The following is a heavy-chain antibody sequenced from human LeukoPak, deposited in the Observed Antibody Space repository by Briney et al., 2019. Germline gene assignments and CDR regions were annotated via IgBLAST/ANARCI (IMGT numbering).Heavy chain of an antibody. CDR2: ISYDGSNK. Sequence: GGSLRLSCAASGFTFSSYATHWVRQAPGKGLEWVAVISYDGSNKYYADSVKGRFTISRDNSKNTLYLQMNSLRAEDTAVYYCARGGALDYGGTPFDYWGQGTLVTVSS. CDR1: GFTFSSYA. D-gene: IGHD4-23*01. J-gene: IGHJ4*02. CDR3: ARGGALDYGGTPFDY. V-gene: IGHV3-30-3*01.